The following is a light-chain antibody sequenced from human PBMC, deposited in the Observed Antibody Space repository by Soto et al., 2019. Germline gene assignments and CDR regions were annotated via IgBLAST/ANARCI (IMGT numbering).Light chain of an antibody. CDR3: QQYGSSPIT. CDR2: GGP. V-gene: IGKV3-20*01. CDR1: QSVTSSY. Sequence: ETVLTQSPGTLSLSPGERATLSCRASQSVTSSYLARYPQKPGQAPRLLIYGGPSRAPGIPDRFSGSGSGTDFTLTISRLEPEDFAVYYCQQYGSSPITFGQGTRLEIK. J-gene: IGKJ5*01.